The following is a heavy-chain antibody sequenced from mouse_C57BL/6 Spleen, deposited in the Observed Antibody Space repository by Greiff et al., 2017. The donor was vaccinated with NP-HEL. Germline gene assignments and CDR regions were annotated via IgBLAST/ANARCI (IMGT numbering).Heavy chain of an antibody. CDR1: GFTFSNYW. Sequence: DVHLVESGGGLVQPGGSMKLSCVASGFTFSNYWMNWVRQSPEKGLEWVAQIRLKSDNYATHYAESVKGRFTISRDDSKSSVYLQMNNLRAEDTGIYYCTVSTDYFDYWGQGTTLTVSS. V-gene: IGHV6-3*01. CDR3: TVSTDYFDY. CDR2: IRLKSDNYAT. J-gene: IGHJ2*01.